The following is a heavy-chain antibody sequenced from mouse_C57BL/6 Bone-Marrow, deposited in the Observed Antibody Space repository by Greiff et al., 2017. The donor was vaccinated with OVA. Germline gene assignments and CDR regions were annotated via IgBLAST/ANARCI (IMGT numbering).Heavy chain of an antibody. D-gene: IGHD3-2*02. CDR2: IYPGSGST. Sequence: VQLQQPGAELVKPGASVKMSCKASGYTFTSYWITWVKQRPGQGLEWIGDIYPGSGSTNYNEKFKSKATLTVDTSSSTAYMQLSSLTSEDSAVYYCARRGTAQATMDYWGQGTSVTVSS. J-gene: IGHJ4*01. CDR1: GYTFTSYW. V-gene: IGHV1-55*01. CDR3: ARRGTAQATMDY.